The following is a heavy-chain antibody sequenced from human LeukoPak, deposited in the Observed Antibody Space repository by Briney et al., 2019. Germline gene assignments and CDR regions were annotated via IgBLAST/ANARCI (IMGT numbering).Heavy chain of an antibody. CDR1: GGSISSYY. CDR2: IYYSGST. CDR3: ARDSLFSGYSYGDWYLDL. V-gene: IGHV4-59*01. Sequence: PSETLSLTCTVSGGSISSYYWSWIRQPPGKGLEWIGYIYYSGSTNYNPSLKSRVTISVDTSKNQFSLKLSSVTAADTAVYYCARDSLFSGYSYGDWYLDLWGRGTLVTVSS. D-gene: IGHD5-18*01. J-gene: IGHJ2*01.